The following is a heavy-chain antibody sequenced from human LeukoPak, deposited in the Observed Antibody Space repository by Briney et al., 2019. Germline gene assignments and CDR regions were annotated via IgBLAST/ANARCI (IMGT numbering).Heavy chain of an antibody. J-gene: IGHJ4*02. CDR1: GFAFSGFA. CDR2: ISGSGGNT. D-gene: IGHD4-17*01. Sequence: GGSLRLSRSASGFAFSGFAMGWVRQAPGKGLEWVSSISGSGGNTYYADSVEGRFTVSRDNSKNTLYLQMNSLRAEDTALYYCARGRGGDYVPSRFDYWGQGTLVTVSS. CDR3: ARGRGGDYVPSRFDY. V-gene: IGHV3-23*01.